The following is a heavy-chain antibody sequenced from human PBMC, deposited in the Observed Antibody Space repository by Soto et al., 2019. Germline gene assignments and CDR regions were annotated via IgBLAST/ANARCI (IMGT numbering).Heavy chain of an antibody. D-gene: IGHD7-27*01. Sequence: ASVKVSCKASGYTFTSYAMHWVRQAPGQRLEWMGWINAGNGNTKYSQKFQGRVTITRDTSASTAYMELSSLRSEDTAVYYCARGNWGYYYMYVWGKGTTVTVSS. V-gene: IGHV1-3*01. CDR3: ARGNWGYYYMYV. J-gene: IGHJ6*03. CDR2: INAGNGNT. CDR1: GYTFTSYA.